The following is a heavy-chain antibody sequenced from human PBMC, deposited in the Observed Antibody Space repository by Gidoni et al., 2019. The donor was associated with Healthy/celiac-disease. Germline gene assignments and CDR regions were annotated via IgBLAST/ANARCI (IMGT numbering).Heavy chain of an antibody. V-gene: IGHV3-23*01. CDR1: GFTFSSYA. Sequence: EVQLLESGGGLVQPGGSLRLSCAASGFTFSSYAMSWVRQAPGKGLEWVSAISGSGGSTYYADSVKGRFTISRDNSKNTLYLQMNSLRAEDTAVYYCAKDQRMIVVVTAAHDAFDIWGQGTMVTVSS. CDR2: ISGSGGST. CDR3: AKDQRMIVVVTAAHDAFDI. J-gene: IGHJ3*02. D-gene: IGHD3-22*01.